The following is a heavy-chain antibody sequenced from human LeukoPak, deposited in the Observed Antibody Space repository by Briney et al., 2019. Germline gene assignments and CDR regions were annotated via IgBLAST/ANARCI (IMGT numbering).Heavy chain of an antibody. CDR3: TRGDFYVGAQDY. Sequence: GGSLRLSCAASGFTFSSYGMHWVRQAPGKGLEWVAVIWYDGSNKYYADSVKGRFTISRDNSKNTLYLQMNSLRAEDTAVYYCTRGDFYVGAQDYWGQGTLVAVSS. CDR2: IWYDGSNK. J-gene: IGHJ4*02. V-gene: IGHV3-33*01. CDR1: GFTFSSYG. D-gene: IGHD3-3*01.